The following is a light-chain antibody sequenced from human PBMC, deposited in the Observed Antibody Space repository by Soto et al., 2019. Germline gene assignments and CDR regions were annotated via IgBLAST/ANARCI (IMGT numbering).Light chain of an antibody. J-gene: IGKJ4*01. CDR3: QQTRSYPST. Sequence: IQLTQSPSSLSASVGDRVTITCRARQGINSYLAWYQQKPGKVPQLLLYEASILQSGVPSRFSGSGSGTDFTLTISSLQAEDFATYYCQQTRSYPSTFGGGTQVEIK. CDR1: QGINSY. CDR2: EAS. V-gene: IGKV1-9*01.